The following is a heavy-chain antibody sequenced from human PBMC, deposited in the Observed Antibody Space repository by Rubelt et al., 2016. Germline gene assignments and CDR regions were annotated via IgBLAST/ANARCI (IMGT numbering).Heavy chain of an antibody. J-gene: IGHJ3*01. Sequence: QVQLQESGPGLVKPSETLSLTCTVSGDSISSHYWSWIRQAPGKGLEWIGYIHYSGRTNYNPSLKGRLTISLDASKNQLYLKLTSVTTADTAVYYCARDGLRWAAFAVWGQRTMVTVSS. CDR1: GDSISSHY. CDR3: ARDGLRWAAFAV. CDR2: IHYSGRT. D-gene: IGHD4-23*01. V-gene: IGHV4-59*11.